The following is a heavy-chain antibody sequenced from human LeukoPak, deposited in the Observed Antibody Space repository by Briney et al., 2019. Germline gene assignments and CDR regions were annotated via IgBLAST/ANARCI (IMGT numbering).Heavy chain of an antibody. V-gene: IGHV4-31*03. CDR3: AVFYDSSGYYYANWFDP. CDR1: GVSISNGDHY. J-gene: IGHJ5*02. D-gene: IGHD3-22*01. Sequence: SETLSLTCTVSGVSISNGDHYWSWIRQHPGKGLEWIGHIYYSGSTYYNPSLKSRGIISVETSKNQFSLKLSSVTAADTAVYYCAVFYDSSGYYYANWFDPWGQGTLVTVSS. CDR2: IYYSGST.